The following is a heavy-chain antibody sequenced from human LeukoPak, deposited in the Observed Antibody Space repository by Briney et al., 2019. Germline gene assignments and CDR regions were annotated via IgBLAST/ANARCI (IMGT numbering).Heavy chain of an antibody. V-gene: IGHV1-69*04. CDR2: IIPILGIA. J-gene: IGHJ6*02. D-gene: IGHD3-10*01. CDR3: ASPSISYYYGSGSYYNDRTEYGMDV. CDR1: GGTFSSYA. Sequence: ASVKVSCKASGGTFSSYAISWVRQAPGQGLEWMGRIIPILGIASYAQKFQGRVTITADKSTSTAYMELSSLRSEDTAVYYCASPSISYYYGSGSYYNDRTEYGMDVWGQGTTVTVSS.